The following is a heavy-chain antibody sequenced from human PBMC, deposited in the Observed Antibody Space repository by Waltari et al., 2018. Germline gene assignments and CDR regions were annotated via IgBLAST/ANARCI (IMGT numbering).Heavy chain of an antibody. V-gene: IGHV1-69-2*01. CDR2: VDPEDGET. D-gene: IGHD2-15*01. CDR3: ATGYCSGGSCYGYYYYYYMDV. CDR1: GYTFTDYY. Sequence: EVQLVQSGAEVKKPGATVKISCKASGYTFTDYYMPWVQQAPGKGLEWMGRVDPEDGETIYAEKFQGRVTITADTSTDTAYMELSSLRSEDTAVYYCATGYCSGGSCYGYYYYYYMDVWGKGTTVTVSS. J-gene: IGHJ6*03.